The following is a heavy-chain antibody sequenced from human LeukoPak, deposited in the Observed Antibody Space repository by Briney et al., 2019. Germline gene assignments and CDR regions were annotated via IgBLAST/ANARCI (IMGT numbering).Heavy chain of an antibody. J-gene: IGHJ5*02. D-gene: IGHD3-16*01. CDR3: VRDRDWGAFDP. V-gene: IGHV3-30*02. CDR2: IRYDGSNK. CDR1: GFIFSSYW. Sequence: GGSLRLSCAASGFIFSSYWMAWVRQAPGKGLEWVAFIRYDGSNKYYADSVKGRFTISRDNSKNTVSLQMNSLRVEDTALYYCVRDRDWGAFDPWGQGTPVTVPS.